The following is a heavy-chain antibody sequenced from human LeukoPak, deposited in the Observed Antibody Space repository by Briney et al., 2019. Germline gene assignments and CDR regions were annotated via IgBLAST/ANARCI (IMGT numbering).Heavy chain of an antibody. CDR3: AKDPTSPPYSSSWFDS. Sequence: HAGGSLRLSCAVSGFTFSGYWMSWVRQAPGKGLEWVANIKQDGSEKYYADSVKGRFTISRDNSKNTLYLQMNSLRAEDTAVYYCAKDPTSPPYSSSWFDSWGQGTLVTVSS. CDR1: GFTFSGYW. CDR2: IKQDGSEK. J-gene: IGHJ5*01. V-gene: IGHV3-7*01. D-gene: IGHD6-13*01.